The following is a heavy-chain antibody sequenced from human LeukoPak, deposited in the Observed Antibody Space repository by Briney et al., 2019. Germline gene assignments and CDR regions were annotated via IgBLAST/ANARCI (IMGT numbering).Heavy chain of an antibody. CDR2: IYDSGST. CDR3: ARGLRADSYYESPHSETYFDY. Sequence: SETLSLTCTVSGGSIRSYYWSWIRQPPGKGLEWIGYIYDSGSTNYNPSLKSRVSISVDTSKNQFSLNLNSVTAADTAVYFCARGLRADSYYESPHSETYFDYWGQGSLVAVSS. V-gene: IGHV4-59*01. J-gene: IGHJ4*02. D-gene: IGHD3-22*01. CDR1: GGSIRSYY.